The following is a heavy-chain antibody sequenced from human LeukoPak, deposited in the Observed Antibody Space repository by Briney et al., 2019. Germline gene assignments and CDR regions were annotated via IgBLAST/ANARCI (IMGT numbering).Heavy chain of an antibody. Sequence: SETLSLTCAVYGGSFSGYYWSWIRQPPGKGLEWIGEINHSGSTNYNPSLKSRVTISVDTSKNQFSLKLSSVTAADTAVYYCASRSVGDGYFDYWGQGTLVTVSS. CDR1: GGSFSGYY. J-gene: IGHJ4*02. D-gene: IGHD3-16*01. V-gene: IGHV4-34*01. CDR3: ASRSVGDGYFDY. CDR2: INHSGST.